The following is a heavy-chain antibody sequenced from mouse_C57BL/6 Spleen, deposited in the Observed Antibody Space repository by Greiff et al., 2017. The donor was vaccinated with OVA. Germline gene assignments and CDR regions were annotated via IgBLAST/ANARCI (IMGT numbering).Heavy chain of an antibody. CDR2: ISYSGST. D-gene: IGHD2-1*01. CDR3: ARRNYGNYGRYFDV. CDR1: GYSITSGYD. Sequence: EVQLQQSGPGMVKPSQSLSLTCTVTGYSITSGYDWHWIRHFPGNKLEWMGYISYSGSTNYNPSLKSRISITHDTSKNHFFLKLNSVTTEDTATYYCARRNYGNYGRYFDVWGTGTTVTVSS. V-gene: IGHV3-1*01. J-gene: IGHJ1*03.